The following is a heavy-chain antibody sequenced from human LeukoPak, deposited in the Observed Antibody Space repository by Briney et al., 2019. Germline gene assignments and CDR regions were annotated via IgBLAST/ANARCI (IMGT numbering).Heavy chain of an antibody. CDR1: GYTFTSYD. D-gene: IGHD1-26*01. J-gene: IGHJ1*01. CDR3: ARDRFDIVGGSFQH. Sequence: ASVKVSCKASGYTFTSYDINWVRQATGQGLEWMGWMNPNSGNTGYAQKFQGRVTMTRDTSIITAYMELSRLRSDDTAVYYCARDRFDIVGGSFQHWGQGTLVTVSS. CDR2: MNPNSGNT. V-gene: IGHV1-8*01.